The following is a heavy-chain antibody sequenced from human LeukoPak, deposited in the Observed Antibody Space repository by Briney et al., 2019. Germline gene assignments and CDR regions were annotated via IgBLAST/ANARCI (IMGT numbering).Heavy chain of an antibody. D-gene: IGHD4/OR15-4a*01. V-gene: IGHV3-7*01. CDR1: GFTFTTYW. Sequence: SLXXXCAASGFTFTTYWMTWVRQAPGKGLEWVANINQDGSEKYFVDSVKGRFTISRDNAMNSLYMQMNSLRAEDTAVYYCARRAGAXTHPYDYWGQGTLVTVS. CDR2: INQDGSEK. CDR3: ARRAGAXTHPYDY. J-gene: IGHJ4*02.